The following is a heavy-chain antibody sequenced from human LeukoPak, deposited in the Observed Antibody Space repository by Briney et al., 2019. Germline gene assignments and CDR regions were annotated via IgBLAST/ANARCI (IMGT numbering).Heavy chain of an antibody. CDR2: IYTSGST. D-gene: IGHD4-23*01. Sequence: PSETLSLTCTVSGGPISSGTYFWTWIRQPAGKGLEWIGRIYTSGSTNYNPSLKSRVTISVDTSKNQFSLKLSSVTAADTAVYYCARVGVDYSGNIIKYYFDYWGQGTLVTVSS. CDR1: GGPISSGTYF. V-gene: IGHV4-61*02. J-gene: IGHJ4*02. CDR3: ARVGVDYSGNIIKYYFDY.